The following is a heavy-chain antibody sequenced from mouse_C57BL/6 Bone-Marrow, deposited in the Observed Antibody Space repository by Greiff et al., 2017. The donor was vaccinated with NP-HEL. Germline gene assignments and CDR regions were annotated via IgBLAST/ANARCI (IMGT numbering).Heavy chain of an antibody. D-gene: IGHD1-1*01. J-gene: IGHJ4*01. CDR2: IYPGGGYT. CDR1: GYTFTNYW. CDR3: ARTVVDAMDY. Sequence: VQRVESGAELVRPGTSVKMSCKASGYTFTNYWIGWAKQRPGHGLEWIGDIYPGGGYTNYNEKFKGKATLTADKSSSTAYMQFSSLTSEDSAIYYCARTVVDAMDYWGQGTSVTVSS. V-gene: IGHV1-63*01.